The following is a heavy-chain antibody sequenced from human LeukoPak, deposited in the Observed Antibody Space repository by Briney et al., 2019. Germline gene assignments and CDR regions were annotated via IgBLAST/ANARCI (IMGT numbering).Heavy chain of an antibody. D-gene: IGHD1-26*01. V-gene: IGHV4-34*01. J-gene: IGHJ4*02. Sequence: SETLSFTCAVYGGSFSGDYWIWIRQTPEKGLEWIGEINHSGITNYNPSFKSRVAISVDTSKNQFSLKLSSVTAADTAIYYCAKAPGWPAGRSGSLLYWGQGTLVTVSS. CDR3: AKAPGWPAGRSGSLLY. CDR1: GGSFSGDY. CDR2: INHSGIT.